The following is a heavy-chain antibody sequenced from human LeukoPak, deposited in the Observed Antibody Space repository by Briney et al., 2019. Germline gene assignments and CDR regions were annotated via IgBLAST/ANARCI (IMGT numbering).Heavy chain of an antibody. J-gene: IGHJ4*02. CDR1: GFTFDDYG. CDR3: ARDNLPAFYGGNSGGSDY. Sequence: GGSLRLSCAASGFTFDDYGMSWVRQAPGKGLEWVSGINWNGGSTGYADSVKGRFTISRDNAKNSLYLQMNSLRAEDTALYYCARDNLPAFYGGNSGGSDYWGQGTLVTVSS. CDR2: INWNGGST. V-gene: IGHV3-20*04. D-gene: IGHD4-23*01.